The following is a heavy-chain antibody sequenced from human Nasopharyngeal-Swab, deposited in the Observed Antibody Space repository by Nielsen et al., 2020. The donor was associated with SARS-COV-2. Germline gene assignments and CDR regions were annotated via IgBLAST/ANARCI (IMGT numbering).Heavy chain of an antibody. CDR3: ARGPNDYVWGSYLFRGGDWAFDI. J-gene: IGHJ3*02. D-gene: IGHD3-16*02. Sequence: SGPTLVKPTQTLTLTCTFSGFSLSTSGMCVSWIRQPPGKALEWLARIDWDDDKYYSTSLKTRLTISKDTSKNQVVLTMTNMDPVDTATYYCARGPNDYVWGSYLFRGGDWAFDIWGQGTMVTVSS. V-gene: IGHV2-70*11. CDR2: IDWDDDK. CDR1: GFSLSTSGMC.